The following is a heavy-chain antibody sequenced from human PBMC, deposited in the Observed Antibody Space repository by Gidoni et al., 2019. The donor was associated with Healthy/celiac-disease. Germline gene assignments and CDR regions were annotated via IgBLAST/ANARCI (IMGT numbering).Heavy chain of an antibody. Sequence: QVQLVESGGGVVQPGRSLRLSCAASGFTFSSYGMHWVRQAPGKGLEWVAVIWYDGSNKYYADSVKGRFTISRDNSKNTLYLQMNSLRAEDTAVYYCARDPTLTSSWYGFGYYYYGMDVWGQGTTVTVSS. J-gene: IGHJ6*02. V-gene: IGHV3-33*01. CDR2: IWYDGSNK. CDR3: ARDPTLTSSWYGFGYYYYGMDV. CDR1: GFTFSSYG. D-gene: IGHD6-13*01.